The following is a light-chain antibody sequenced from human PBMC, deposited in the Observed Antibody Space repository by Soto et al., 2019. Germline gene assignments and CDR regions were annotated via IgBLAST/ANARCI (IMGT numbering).Light chain of an antibody. Sequence: EIVLTQSPATLSFSPGERATLSCRASQSVSSYLAWYQQKPGQAPRLLLYDASNWATGIPARFSGSGSGTDFTLTISSLEPEDFAVYYCQQRSNWLWTFGQGTKVELK. V-gene: IGKV3-11*01. J-gene: IGKJ1*01. CDR3: QQRSNWLWT. CDR1: QSVSSY. CDR2: DAS.